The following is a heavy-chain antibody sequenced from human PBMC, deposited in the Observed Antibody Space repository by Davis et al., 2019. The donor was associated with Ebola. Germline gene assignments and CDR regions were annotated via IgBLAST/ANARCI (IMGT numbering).Heavy chain of an antibody. V-gene: IGHV3-53*03. CDR2: IYSGGST. D-gene: IGHD1-14*01. CDR3: TSAQPDY. CDR1: GFTVSSNY. J-gene: IGHJ4*02. Sequence: GESLKISCAASGFTVSSNYMSWVRQAPGKGLEWVSVIYSGGSTYYADSVKGRFTISRDNAKNSLYLQMNSLKTEDTAVYYCTSAQPDYWGQGTLVTVSS.